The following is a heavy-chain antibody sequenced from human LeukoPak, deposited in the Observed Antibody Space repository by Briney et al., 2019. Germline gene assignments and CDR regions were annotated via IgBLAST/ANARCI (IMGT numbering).Heavy chain of an antibody. CDR3: ARMGALYYYDSSGYRELDY. CDR1: GGSVSSGSYY. V-gene: IGHV4-61*01. CDR2: IYYSGST. Sequence: SETLSLTCTVSGGSVSSGSYYWSWIRQPPGKGLEWIGYIYYSGSTNYNPSLESRVTISVDTSKNQFSLKLSSVTAADTAVYYCARMGALYYYDSSGYRELDYWGQGTLVTVSS. D-gene: IGHD3-22*01. J-gene: IGHJ4*02.